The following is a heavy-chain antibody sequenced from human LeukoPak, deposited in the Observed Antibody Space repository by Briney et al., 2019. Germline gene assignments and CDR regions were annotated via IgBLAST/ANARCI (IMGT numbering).Heavy chain of an antibody. CDR3: ARHSGTYSTPFDC. CDR2: IRHSSTYT. CDR1: GFTFSDYY. D-gene: IGHD1-26*01. V-gene: IGHV3-11*03. J-gene: IGHJ4*02. Sequence: GGSLTLSCALSGFTFSDYYVSWIRHARGEGLEWVSYIRHSSTYTNYADSVKGRFTISRDNDKNSLFLQMNSLRAEDTAVYYCARHSGTYSTPFDCWGQGTLVTVSS.